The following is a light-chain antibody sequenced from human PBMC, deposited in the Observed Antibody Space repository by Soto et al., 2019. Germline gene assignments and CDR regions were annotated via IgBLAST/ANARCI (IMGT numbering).Light chain of an antibody. CDR1: QSVRSSY. CDR2: GAS. J-gene: IGKJ3*01. V-gene: IGKV3D-7*01. CDR3: QQDYTRFT. Sequence: PGGKGTLSCRASQSVRSSYLTWYQQKPGQAPRLLIYGASTRATSIPARFSGSGSGTDFTLTISSLQPEDFAVYYCQQDYTRFTFGPGTKLDIK.